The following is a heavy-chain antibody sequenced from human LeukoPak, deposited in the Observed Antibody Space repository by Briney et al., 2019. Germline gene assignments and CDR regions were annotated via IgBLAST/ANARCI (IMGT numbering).Heavy chain of an antibody. D-gene: IGHD1-26*01. CDR2: IEYSSSSI. CDR3: AREEWELRGAFDI. CDR1: GFTFSSYS. J-gene: IGHJ3*02. V-gene: IGHV3-48*01. Sequence: PGGSLRLSCAASGFTFSSYSMNWVRQAPGKGLEWVSYIEYSSSSIYYADSVKGRFTISRDNSKNTLYLQMGSLRAEDMAVYYCAREEWELRGAFDIWGQGTMVTVSS.